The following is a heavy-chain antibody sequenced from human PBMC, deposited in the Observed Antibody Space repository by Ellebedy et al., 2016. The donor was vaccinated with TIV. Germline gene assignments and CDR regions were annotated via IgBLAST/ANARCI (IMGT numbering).Heavy chain of an antibody. CDR1: GSNFRSYW. Sequence: GESLKISCAASGSNFRSYWMTWVRQAPGKGLEWVAKIRQEGDEIYYVESVKGQFTISRDNAKNSLFLQMNSLRVEDTAVYYCARRASYGDYAVQVNPWFDPWGQGTLVTVSS. J-gene: IGHJ5*02. D-gene: IGHD4-17*01. CDR3: ARRASYGDYAVQVNPWFDP. V-gene: IGHV3-7*01. CDR2: IRQEGDEI.